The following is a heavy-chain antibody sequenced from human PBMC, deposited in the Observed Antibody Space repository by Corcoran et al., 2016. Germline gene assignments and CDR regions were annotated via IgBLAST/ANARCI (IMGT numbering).Heavy chain of an antibody. CDR2: IWYDGSNK. CDR3: ARGGWELLDHFDY. J-gene: IGHJ4*02. CDR1: GFTFSSYG. Sequence: QVQLVESGGGVVQPGRSLRLSCAASGFTFSSYGMHWVRQAPGKGLEWVAVIWYDGSNKYYADSVKGRFTISRDNSKNTLYLQMNSLRAEDTAVYYCARGGWELLDHFDYWGQGTLVTVSS. D-gene: IGHD1-26*01. V-gene: IGHV3-33*01.